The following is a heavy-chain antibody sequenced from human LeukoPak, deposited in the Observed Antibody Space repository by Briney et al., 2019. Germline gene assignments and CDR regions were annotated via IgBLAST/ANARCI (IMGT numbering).Heavy chain of an antibody. J-gene: IGHJ6*02. CDR3: ARENKWLAFDTCMGV. V-gene: IGHV1-69*13. Sequence: ASVKVSCKASGYTFTSYGISWVRQAPGQGLEWMGGIIPIFGTANYAQKFQGRVTTTADESTSTAYMELSSLRSEDTAVYYCARENKWLAFDTCMGVWAKGPRSPSP. CDR1: GYTFTSYG. CDR2: IIPIFGTA. D-gene: IGHD6-19*01.